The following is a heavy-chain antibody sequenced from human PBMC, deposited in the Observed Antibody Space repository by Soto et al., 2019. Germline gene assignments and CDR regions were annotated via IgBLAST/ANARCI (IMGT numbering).Heavy chain of an antibody. CDR3: ARTGVVVAATPPDY. J-gene: IGHJ4*02. D-gene: IGHD2-15*01. V-gene: IGHV3-30-3*01. Sequence: GGSLRLSCAASGFTFSSYAMHWVRQAPGKGLEWVAVISYDGSNKYYADSVKGRFTISRDNSKNTLYLQMNSLRAEDTAVYYCARTGVVVAATPPDYWGQGTLVTVSS. CDR2: ISYDGSNK. CDR1: GFTFSSYA.